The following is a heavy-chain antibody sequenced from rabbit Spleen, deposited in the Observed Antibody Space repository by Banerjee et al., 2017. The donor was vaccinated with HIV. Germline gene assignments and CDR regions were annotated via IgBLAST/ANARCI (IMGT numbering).Heavy chain of an antibody. CDR2: IYTGNNKN. J-gene: IGHJ4*01. V-gene: IGHV1S40*01. CDR3: ARDAGSYDYIDGYFNL. D-gene: IGHD8-1*01. CDR1: GFSFSNNEY. Sequence: QSLEESGGDLVKPGASLTLTCTASGFSFSNNEYIYWVRQAPGKGLEWIGCIYTGNNKNYYASWAKGRFTISKTSSTMVTLQMTSLTAADTATYFCARDAGSYDYIDGYFNLWGPGTLVTVS.